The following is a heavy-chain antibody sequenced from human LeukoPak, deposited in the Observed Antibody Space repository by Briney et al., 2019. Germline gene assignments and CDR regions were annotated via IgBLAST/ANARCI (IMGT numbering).Heavy chain of an antibody. V-gene: IGHV4-39*01. CDR2: IYYSGST. CDR3: ARARVMITFGGVIADY. Sequence: SGTLSLTCAVSGGSISSSNWWSWIRQPPGKGLEWIGSIYYSGSTYYNPSLKSRVTISVDTSKNQFSLKLSSVTAADTAVYYCARARVMITFGGVIADYWGQGTLVTVSS. D-gene: IGHD3-16*02. CDR1: GGSISSSNW. J-gene: IGHJ4*02.